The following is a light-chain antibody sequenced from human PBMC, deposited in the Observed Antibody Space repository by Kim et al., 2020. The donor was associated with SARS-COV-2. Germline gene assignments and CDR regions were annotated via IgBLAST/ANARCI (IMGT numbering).Light chain of an antibody. CDR3: AVWDDSLTGWV. V-gene: IGLV1-44*01. J-gene: IGLJ3*02. CDR1: SSNIGSNA. CDR2: NND. Sequence: QSALTQPPSLSGTPGQTITISCSGSSSNIGSNAVNWYQQFPGTAPKLRIYNNDQRPSGVPDRFSGYKSGTSASLAISGLRSDDDSEYYCAVWDDSLTGWVFGGGTQLTVL.